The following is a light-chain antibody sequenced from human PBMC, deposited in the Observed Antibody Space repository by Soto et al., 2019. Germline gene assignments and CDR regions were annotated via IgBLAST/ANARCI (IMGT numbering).Light chain of an antibody. CDR1: SGDIGTYHL. J-gene: IGLJ2*01. CDR3: CSYAGRSTLI. CDR2: EGN. Sequence: QSALTQPASVSGAPGQSITIACTGSSGDIGTYHLVSWYQQHPGRAPKLIIFEGNNRPSGVSSRFSAFKSGNTASLAIYGLQAEDEADYHCCSYAGRSTLICGGGTKLTVL. V-gene: IGLV2-23*01.